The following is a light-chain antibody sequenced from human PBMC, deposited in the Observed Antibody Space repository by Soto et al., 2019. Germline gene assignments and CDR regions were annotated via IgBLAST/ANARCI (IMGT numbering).Light chain of an antibody. V-gene: IGLV2-8*01. CDR1: SSDVGGYNY. CDR3: SSYAGSASIL. Sequence: QSALTQPPSASGSPGQSVTISCTGTSSDVGGYNYVSWYQQHPDKAPTLIIYDVSKRPSGVPDRFSGSKSGNTASLTVSGLQAADEADYYCSSYAGSASILFGAGTKLTVL. CDR2: DVS. J-gene: IGLJ2*01.